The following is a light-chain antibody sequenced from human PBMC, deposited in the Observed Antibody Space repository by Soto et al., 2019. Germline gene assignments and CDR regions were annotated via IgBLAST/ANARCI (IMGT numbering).Light chain of an antibody. CDR2: DAS. CDR1: LTISIW. V-gene: IGKV1-33*01. J-gene: IGKJ4*01. CDR3: QQYDNLPLT. Sequence: DIQMTQSTSSVSASVGDRFIITCRASLTISIWVAWYQQIPGKAPKLLIYDASNLEAGVPSRFRGSGSGTDFTFTINSLQPEDIATYYCQQYDNLPLTFGGGTKVDIK.